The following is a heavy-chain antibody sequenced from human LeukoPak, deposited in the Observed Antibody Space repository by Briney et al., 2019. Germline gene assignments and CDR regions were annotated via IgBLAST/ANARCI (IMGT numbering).Heavy chain of an antibody. D-gene: IGHD3-9*01. CDR3: ARERAHILTGYDWFDP. V-gene: IGHV4-59*12. CDR2: IYYSGST. J-gene: IGHJ5*02. CDR1: GGSISSYY. Sequence: SETLSLTCTVSGGSISSYYWSWIRQPPGKGLEWIGYIYYSGSTNYNPSLKSRVTISVDTSKNQFSLKLSSVTAADTAVYYCARERAHILTGYDWFDPWGQGTLVTVSS.